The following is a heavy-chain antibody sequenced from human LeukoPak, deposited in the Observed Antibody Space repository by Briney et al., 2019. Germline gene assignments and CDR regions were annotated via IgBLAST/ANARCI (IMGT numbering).Heavy chain of an antibody. CDR2: ISHTEGT. CDR3: ARIRCGHSGSVCYNR. Sequence: SETLSLTCVVCGVSLNDYYWSGIRQSPGKEREGMGEISHTEGTRYNPSLESRVTISVGPSENQLSLKFVFVPASDPPVYYCARIRCGHSGSVCYNRWGLGALVAVSS. J-gene: IGHJ4*02. V-gene: IGHV4-34*01. D-gene: IGHD3-9*01. CDR1: GVSLNDYY.